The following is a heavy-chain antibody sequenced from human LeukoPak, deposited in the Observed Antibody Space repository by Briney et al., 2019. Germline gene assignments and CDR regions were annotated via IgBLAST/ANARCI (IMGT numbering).Heavy chain of an antibody. CDR2: ISGSGFST. Sequence: PGGSLRLSCAVSGFTFSSYAMSWVRQAPGKGLEWVSAISGSGFSTHYADSVKGRFTISRDNSKNTLNLQMNSLRGEDTAVYYCAKDVEVAITGHYFDLWGRGTLVTVSS. V-gene: IGHV3-23*01. CDR3: AKDVEVAITGHYFDL. J-gene: IGHJ2*01. CDR1: GFTFSSYA. D-gene: IGHD3-22*01.